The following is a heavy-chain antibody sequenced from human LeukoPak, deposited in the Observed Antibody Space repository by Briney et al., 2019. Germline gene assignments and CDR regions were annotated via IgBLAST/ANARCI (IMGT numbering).Heavy chain of an antibody. CDR1: GGPISSYY. CDR2: IYYSGST. D-gene: IGHD2-2*01. CDR3: ARGIGYCSSTSCFSYFDY. J-gene: IGHJ4*02. V-gene: IGHV4-59*01. Sequence: KPSETLSLTCTVSGGPISSYYWSWIRQPPGKGLEWIGSIYYSGSTNYNPSLKSRVTISVDTSKNQFSLKLTSVTAADTAVYYCARGIGYCSSTSCFSYFDYWGQETLVTVSS.